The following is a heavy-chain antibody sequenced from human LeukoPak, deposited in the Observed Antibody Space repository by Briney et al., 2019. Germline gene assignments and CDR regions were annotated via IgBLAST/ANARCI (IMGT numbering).Heavy chain of an antibody. J-gene: IGHJ3*02. CDR1: GGSISSGSYY. CDR3: ARGSDSLIAATDAFDI. D-gene: IGHD6-13*01. CDR2: IYTSGST. V-gene: IGHV4-61*02. Sequence: SQTLSLTCTVSGGSISSGSYYWSWIRQPAVKGLEWIGRIYTSGSTNYNPSLKSRVTISVDTSKNQFSLKLSSVTAADTAVYYCARGSDSLIAATDAFDIWGQGTMVTVSS.